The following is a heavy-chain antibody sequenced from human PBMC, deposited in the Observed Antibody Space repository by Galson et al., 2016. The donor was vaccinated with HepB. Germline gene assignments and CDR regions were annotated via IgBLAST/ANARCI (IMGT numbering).Heavy chain of an antibody. Sequence: ASGFILRDYYMDWVRQAPGKGLEWVGRTRNRARSYTTDYVASVKGRFTISRDNSKSSVYLHMNGLKPEDTAIYYCTRTGLGDFDYWGRGTLVTVSS. CDR2: TRNRARSYTT. V-gene: IGHV3-72*01. CDR3: TRTGLGDFDY. J-gene: IGHJ4*02. CDR1: GFILRDYY.